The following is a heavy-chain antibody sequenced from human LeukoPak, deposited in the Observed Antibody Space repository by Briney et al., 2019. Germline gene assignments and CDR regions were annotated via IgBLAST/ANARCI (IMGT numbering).Heavy chain of an antibody. D-gene: IGHD3-10*01. Sequence: PGRSLRLSCAASGFTFDDYAMHWVRQAPGKGLEWVSGTSWNSGSIGYADSVKGRFTISRDNAKNSLYLQMNSLRAEDTALYYCAKDRTSGSYYNFDYWGQGTLVTVSS. V-gene: IGHV3-9*01. CDR3: AKDRTSGSYYNFDY. CDR1: GFTFDDYA. CDR2: TSWNSGSI. J-gene: IGHJ4*02.